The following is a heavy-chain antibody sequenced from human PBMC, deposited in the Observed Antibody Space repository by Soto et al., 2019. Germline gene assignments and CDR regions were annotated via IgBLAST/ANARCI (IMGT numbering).Heavy chain of an antibody. D-gene: IGHD3-3*01. Sequence: GGSLRLSCAGSGFTLGTSSMNWVRQAAGKGLEWIAYISYDSDTIQYADSVKGRFTISRDNAKNSLYLQMNSLRDEDTAVYYCARLYYDYVWGQGTTVTGSS. CDR2: ISYDSDTI. V-gene: IGHV3-48*02. CDR1: GFTLGTSS. CDR3: ARLYYDYV. J-gene: IGHJ6*02.